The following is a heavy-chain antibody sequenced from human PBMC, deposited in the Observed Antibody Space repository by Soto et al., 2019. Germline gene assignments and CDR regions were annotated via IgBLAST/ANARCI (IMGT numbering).Heavy chain of an antibody. CDR3: AREGSSWSNYYYGMDV. CDR2: IIPIFGTA. V-gene: IGHV1-69*13. Sequence: SVKVSCTASGGTFSIYAISWVRQAPGQGLEWMGGIIPIFGTANYAQKFQGRVTITADESTSTAYMELSSLRSEDTAVYYCAREGSSWSNYYYGMDVWGQGTTVTVSS. D-gene: IGHD6-13*01. CDR1: GGTFSIYA. J-gene: IGHJ6*02.